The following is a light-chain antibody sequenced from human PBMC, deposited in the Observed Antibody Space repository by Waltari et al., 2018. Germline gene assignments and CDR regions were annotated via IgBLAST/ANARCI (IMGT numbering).Light chain of an antibody. Sequence: ETVLTQSPATLSLSPGDRATLSCRASQSVSNYLAWYQQKPGQAPRLLIYDTSNRATDIPYRFSGSGSGTDFTLTISSLGPEDFAVYYCQQRSNWPRTFGQGTKVEIK. CDR3: QQRSNWPRT. J-gene: IGKJ1*01. CDR2: DTS. V-gene: IGKV3-11*01. CDR1: QSVSNY.